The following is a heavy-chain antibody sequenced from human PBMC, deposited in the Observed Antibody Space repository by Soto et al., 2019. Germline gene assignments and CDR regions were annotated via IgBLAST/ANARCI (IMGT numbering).Heavy chain of an antibody. J-gene: IGHJ3*02. D-gene: IGHD3-3*01. CDR3: ARVGYYDFWSGSLLGAFDI. Sequence: PSETLSLTCTVSGGSISSYYWSWIRQPPGKGLEWIGYIYYSGSTNYNPSLKSRVTISVDTSKNQFSLKLNSVTAADTAVYYCARVGYYDFWSGSLLGAFDIWGQGTMVTVSS. V-gene: IGHV4-59*01. CDR1: GGSISSYY. CDR2: IYYSGST.